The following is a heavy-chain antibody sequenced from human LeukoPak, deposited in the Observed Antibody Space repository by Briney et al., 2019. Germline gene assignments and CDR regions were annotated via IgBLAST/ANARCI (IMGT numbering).Heavy chain of an antibody. CDR2: IYHSGST. CDR3: ASVSRDYYDSSGYGNY. D-gene: IGHD3-22*01. J-gene: IGHJ4*02. Sequence: SGTLSLTCAVSGGSISSSNWWSWVRPPPGKGLEWIGEIYHSGSTNYNPSLKSRVTISVDKSKNQFSLKLSSVTAADTAVYYCASVSRDYYDSSGYGNYWGQGTLVTVSS. V-gene: IGHV4-4*02. CDR1: GGSISSSNW.